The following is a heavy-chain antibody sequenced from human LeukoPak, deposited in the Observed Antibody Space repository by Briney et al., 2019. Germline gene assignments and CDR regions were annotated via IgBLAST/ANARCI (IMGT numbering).Heavy chain of an antibody. J-gene: IGHJ4*02. Sequence: PSETLSLTCAVYGGSFSGYYWSWIRQPPGKGLEWIGEINHSGSTNYNPSLKSRVTISVDTSKNQFSLKLSSVTAADTAVYYCARSRYDILTGYYASFDYWGQGTLVTVSS. CDR3: ARSRYDILTGYYASFDY. D-gene: IGHD3-9*01. CDR2: INHSGST. V-gene: IGHV4-34*01. CDR1: GGSFSGYY.